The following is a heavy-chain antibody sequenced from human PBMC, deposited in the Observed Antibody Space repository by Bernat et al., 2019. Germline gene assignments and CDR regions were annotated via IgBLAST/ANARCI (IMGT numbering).Heavy chain of an antibody. Sequence: QLQLQESGPGLVKPSETLSLTCTVSGGSISSSSYYWGWIRQPPGKGLEWIGSLYYSGSTYSNPSLQSRVTISVDPSRNQFSLKRSSVTAADTAVYYCASHGHRWELLAEFDYWGQGTLVTVS. D-gene: IGHD1-26*01. CDR2: LYYSGST. CDR3: ASHGHRWELLAEFDY. J-gene: IGHJ4*02. V-gene: IGHV4-39*01. CDR1: GGSISSSSYY.